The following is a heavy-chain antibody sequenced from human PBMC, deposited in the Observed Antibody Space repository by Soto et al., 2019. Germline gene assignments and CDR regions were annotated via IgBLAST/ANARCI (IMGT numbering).Heavy chain of an antibody. Sequence: QVQLQESGPGLVKPSETLSLTCTVSGGSISSYYLSWIWQPAGKGLVWIGYFYYSGSTKYNPSLKSRVTRSVDTSKNPYSLTLSSVTASDTAVYYCARGADVDTAMAYYMDVWVKGTTVTVSS. CDR3: ARGADVDTAMAYYMDV. D-gene: IGHD5-18*01. V-gene: IGHV4-59*08. J-gene: IGHJ6*03. CDR1: GGSISSYY. CDR2: FYYSGST.